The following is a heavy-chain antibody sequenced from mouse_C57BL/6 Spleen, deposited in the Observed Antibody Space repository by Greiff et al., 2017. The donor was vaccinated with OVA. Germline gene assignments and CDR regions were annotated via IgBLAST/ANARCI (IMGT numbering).Heavy chain of an antibody. V-gene: IGHV10-3*01. CDR2: IRSKSSNHAT. D-gene: IGHD3-2*02. CDR3: VRESSGWFAY. Sequence: EVKLVESGGGLVQPKGSLKLSCAASGFTFNTYAMHWVRQAPGKGLEWVARIRSKSSNHATYYADSVKDRLTISIEDSQSMLYLQMNTLKTDDTAMYYCVRESSGWFAYWGQGTLVTVSA. J-gene: IGHJ3*01. CDR1: GFTFNTYA.